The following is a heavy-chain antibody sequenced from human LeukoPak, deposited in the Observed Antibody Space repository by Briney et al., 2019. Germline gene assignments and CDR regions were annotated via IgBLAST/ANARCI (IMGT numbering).Heavy chain of an antibody. CDR2: IYYNSGST. V-gene: IGHV4-39*07. D-gene: IGHD2-15*01. Sequence: SETLSLTCTVSGGSISSSSDYWGWIRQPPGKGLEWIGNIYYNSGSTYYNPPLKSRVTISVDTSKNQFSLKLSSVTAADTAVYYCARVRGGGSCPFDYWGQGTLVTVSS. CDR3: ARVRGGGSCPFDY. J-gene: IGHJ4*02. CDR1: GGSISSSSDY.